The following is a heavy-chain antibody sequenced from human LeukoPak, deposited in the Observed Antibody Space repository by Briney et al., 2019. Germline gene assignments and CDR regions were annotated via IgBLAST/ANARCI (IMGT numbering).Heavy chain of an antibody. V-gene: IGHV3-48*03. CDR3: ATGFDEVVSGTGVYFGH. D-gene: IGHD6-19*01. Sequence: PGGSLRLSCAASGFGFSDYEMNWVRQAPGKGLEWLSYISGSGFTIYYADSVKGRFTISRDSASSYLQMDTLTAEDTGVYYCATGFDEVVSGTGVYFGHWGQGTQVTVSS. CDR1: GFGFSDYE. CDR2: ISGSGFTI. J-gene: IGHJ4*02.